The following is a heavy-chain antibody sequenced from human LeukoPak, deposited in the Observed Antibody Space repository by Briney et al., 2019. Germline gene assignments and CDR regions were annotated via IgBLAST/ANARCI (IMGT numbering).Heavy chain of an antibody. CDR2: INHSGST. CDR3: ARVIATLVRGVIIKNTGGWFDP. Sequence: SETLSLTCAVYGWSFSGYYWSWIRQAPGKGLEWIGDINHSGSTNYNPSLKSRVTIAVSTSKNQFSLRLSSVTAAYTAVYYCARVIATLVRGVIIKNTGGWFDPWGQGTLVTVSS. V-gene: IGHV4-34*01. CDR1: GWSFSGYY. D-gene: IGHD3-10*01. J-gene: IGHJ5*02.